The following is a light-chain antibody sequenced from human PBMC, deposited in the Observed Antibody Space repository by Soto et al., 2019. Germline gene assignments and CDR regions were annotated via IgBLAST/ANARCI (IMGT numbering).Light chain of an antibody. V-gene: IGLV2-8*01. CDR1: SSDIGGYNY. CDR3: TSYAGSNNLV. CDR2: EVS. Sequence: QSALTQPPSASGSPGQSVTISCTGTSSDIGGYNYVSWYQQHPGKAPKLIIYEVSKRPSGVPDRFSGSKSGKTASLTVSGLQAEDEADYYCTSYAGSNNLVFAGGTKVTVL. J-gene: IGLJ3*02.